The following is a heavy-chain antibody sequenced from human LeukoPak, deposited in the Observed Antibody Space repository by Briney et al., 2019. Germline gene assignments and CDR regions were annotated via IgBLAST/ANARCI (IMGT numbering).Heavy chain of an antibody. CDR1: GGSISSYY. D-gene: IGHD6-13*01. CDR3: ARISRYYYYYYMDV. J-gene: IGHJ6*03. V-gene: IGHV4-59*01. CDR2: IYYSGST. Sequence: PSETLSLTCTVSGGSISSYYWSWIRQPPGKGLEWIGYIYYSGSTNYNPSLKSRVTISVDTSKNQFSPKLSSVTAADTAVYYCARISRYYYYYYMDVWGKGTTVTVSS.